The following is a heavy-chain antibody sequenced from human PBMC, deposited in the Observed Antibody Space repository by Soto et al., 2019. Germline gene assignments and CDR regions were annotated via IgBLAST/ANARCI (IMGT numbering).Heavy chain of an antibody. CDR1: GYTFTSYG. V-gene: IGHV1-18*01. CDR2: ISAYNGKT. J-gene: IGHJ6*03. CDR3: ARCGGVDGVSSGNYYMDG. D-gene: IGHD6-13*01. Sequence: ASVKVFCKASGYTFTSYGISWWGQAPGQGLEWMGWISAYNGKTNYAQKLQGRVTMTTDTSTSTAYMELRSLRSDVTAVYYCARCGGVDGVSSGNYYMDGWGKGTTVTVSS.